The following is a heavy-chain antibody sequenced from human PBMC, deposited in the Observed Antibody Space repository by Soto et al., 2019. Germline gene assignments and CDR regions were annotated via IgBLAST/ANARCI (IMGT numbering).Heavy chain of an antibody. CDR2: ISGGGGST. V-gene: IGHV3-23*01. CDR1: GFPFSSYV. D-gene: IGHD3-10*01. CDR3: AKAVTLVRGINPYSYGLDV. J-gene: IGHJ6*02. Sequence: GSLRLSCAVSGFPFSSYVMTWVRQAPGKGLEWVSVISGGGGSTNYAESVKGRFTISRDNSENTLYLQMNSLRAEDTAVYYCAKAVTLVRGINPYSYGLDVWGQGTTVTVS.